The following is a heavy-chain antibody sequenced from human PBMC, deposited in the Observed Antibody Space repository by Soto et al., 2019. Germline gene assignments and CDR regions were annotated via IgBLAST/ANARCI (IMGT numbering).Heavy chain of an antibody. V-gene: IGHV3-30-3*01. CDR3: ARGGFCGGTTCYTNFHYGMDV. CDR1: GFTFSTYT. D-gene: IGHD2-2*02. J-gene: IGHJ6*01. CDR2: ISYGGDIE. Sequence: GGSLRLSCAASGFTFSTYTMHWVRQAPGKGLEWVALISYGGDIENHADSVKDRITISRDNSKNTVSLHMTSLRAEDTAVYYCARGGFCGGTTCYTNFHYGMDVWGQGTTVTISS.